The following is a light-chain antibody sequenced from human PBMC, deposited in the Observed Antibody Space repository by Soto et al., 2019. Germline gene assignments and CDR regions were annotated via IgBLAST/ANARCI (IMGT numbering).Light chain of an antibody. Sequence: LSCRASQXXXSNLAWYQQKPGPAPRLLIYGASTRATGIPAXXXXXXXXXXXXXXXSSLQSEDFAVYYCQQYNNWFFYTFGQGTKLEXK. V-gene: IGKV3-15*01. CDR2: GAS. CDR3: QQYNNWFFYT. CDR1: QXXXSN. J-gene: IGKJ2*01.